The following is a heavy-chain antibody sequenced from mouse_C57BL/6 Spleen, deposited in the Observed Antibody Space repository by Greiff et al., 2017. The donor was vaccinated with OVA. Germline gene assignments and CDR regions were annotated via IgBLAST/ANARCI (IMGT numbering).Heavy chain of an antibody. CDR3: ARERVITTVVAPYYYAMDY. CDR1: GYAFSSSW. CDR2: IYPGDGDT. J-gene: IGHJ4*01. V-gene: IGHV1-82*01. Sequence: QVHVKQSGPELVKPGASVKISCKASGYAFSSSWMNWVKQRPGKGLEWIGRIYPGDGDTNYNGKFKGKATLTADKSSSTAYMQLSSLTSEDSAVYFCARERVITTVVAPYYYAMDYWGQGTSVTVSS. D-gene: IGHD1-1*01.